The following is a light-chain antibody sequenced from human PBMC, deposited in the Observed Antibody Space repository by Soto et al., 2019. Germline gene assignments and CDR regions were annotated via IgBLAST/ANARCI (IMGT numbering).Light chain of an antibody. J-gene: IGKJ4*01. CDR3: QQYGGPPL. Sequence: EIVMTQSPVTLSVSPGERATLSCRAGQSVSDNLAWYQQKPGQAPRLLIYGASTRATGIPARFSGSGSGTEFTLTISSLQSEDFAVYYCQQYGGPPLFGGGTTVEI. V-gene: IGKV3D-15*01. CDR2: GAS. CDR1: QSVSDN.